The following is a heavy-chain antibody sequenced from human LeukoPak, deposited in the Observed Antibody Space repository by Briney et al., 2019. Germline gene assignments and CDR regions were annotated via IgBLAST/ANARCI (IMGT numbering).Heavy chain of an antibody. CDR1: GGSISSSNW. Sequence: NPSGTLSLTCAVSGGSISSSNWWSWVRQPPGKGLEWIGEIYHFGSTNYNPSLKSRVTISVDKSKNQLSLKLSCVTAADTAVYYGERDSRGLSGYDWGGWDYWGQGTLVTVSS. D-gene: IGHD5-12*01. J-gene: IGHJ4*02. V-gene: IGHV4-4*02. CDR3: ERDSRGLSGYDWGGWDY. CDR2: IYHFGST.